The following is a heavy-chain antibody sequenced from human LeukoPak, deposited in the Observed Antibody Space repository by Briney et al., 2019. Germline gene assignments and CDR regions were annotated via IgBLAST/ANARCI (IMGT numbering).Heavy chain of an antibody. CDR2: INPNSGGT. D-gene: IGHD3-10*01. J-gene: IGHJ4*02. CDR3: ARTYYYGSGTRGWGKKYYFDY. CDR1: GYTFTGYY. Sequence: GASVKVSCKASGYTFTGYYMHWVRQAPGQGLEWMGWINPNSGGTNYAQKFQGRVTMTGDTSISTAYMELSRLRSDDTAVYYCARTYYYGSGTRGWGKKYYFDYWGQGTLVTVSS. V-gene: IGHV1-2*02.